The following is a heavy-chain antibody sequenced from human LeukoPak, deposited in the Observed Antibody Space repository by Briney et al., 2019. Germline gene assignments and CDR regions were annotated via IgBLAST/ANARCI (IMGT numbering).Heavy chain of an antibody. J-gene: IGHJ4*02. CDR3: ARGDHSSGWYVDY. CDR2: IKQDGSEK. Sequence: GGSLRLSCAASGFTFSSYAMSWVRQAPGKGLEWVANIKQDGSEKYYVDSVKGRFTISRDNAKNSLYLQMNSLRAEDTAVYYCARGDHSSGWYVDYWGQGTLVTVSS. V-gene: IGHV3-7*01. D-gene: IGHD6-19*01. CDR1: GFTFSSYA.